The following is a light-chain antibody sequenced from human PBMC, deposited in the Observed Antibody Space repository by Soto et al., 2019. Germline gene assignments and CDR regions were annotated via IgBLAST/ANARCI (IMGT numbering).Light chain of an antibody. Sequence: DIVMTQSPLYLPVTPGEPASISCRSSQSLLYGAGYMYVDWYLQKPGQPPQLLIFLGSNRASGVPDRFSGSVSGTDFTLKICRVETEDVGVYYCMQTLQTPYTFGQGTKLEIK. J-gene: IGKJ2*01. CDR2: LGS. V-gene: IGKV2-28*01. CDR1: QSLLYGAGYMY. CDR3: MQTLQTPYT.